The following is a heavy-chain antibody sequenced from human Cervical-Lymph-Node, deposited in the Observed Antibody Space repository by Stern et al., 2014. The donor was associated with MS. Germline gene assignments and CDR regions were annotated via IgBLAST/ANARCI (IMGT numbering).Heavy chain of an antibody. CDR1: GGPFVGYY. CDR3: ARIPYYFVGFDY. J-gene: IGHJ4*02. V-gene: IGHV4-34*01. Sequence: QVQLQQWGAGLLKPSETLSLTCGISGGPFVGYYWTWVRQAPGKGLEWIGELNPRGTSHYNPSLKSRVPLSGDTSRNQFSLTLTSVTAADTAVYYCARIPYYFVGFDYWGQGTLVTVSS. CDR2: LNPRGTS. D-gene: IGHD2/OR15-2a*01.